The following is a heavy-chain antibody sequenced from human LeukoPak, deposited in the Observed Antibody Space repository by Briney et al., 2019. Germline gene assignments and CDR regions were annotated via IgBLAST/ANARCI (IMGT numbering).Heavy chain of an antibody. CDR2: ISGSGGST. V-gene: IGHV3-23*01. Sequence: LAGGSLRLSCAASGFTFSSYWMSWVRQAPGKGLEWVSAISGSGGSTYYADSVKGRFTISRDNSKNTLYLQMNSLRAEDTAVYYCAKGSIAARPLDYWGQGTLVTVSS. D-gene: IGHD6-6*01. CDR3: AKGSIAARPLDY. J-gene: IGHJ4*02. CDR1: GFTFSSYW.